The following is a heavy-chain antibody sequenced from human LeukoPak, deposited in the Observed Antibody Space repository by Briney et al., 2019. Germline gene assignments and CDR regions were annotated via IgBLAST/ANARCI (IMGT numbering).Heavy chain of an antibody. Sequence: GGSLRLSCAASGFTFKTYWMHWVRQAPGKGLVWVSHSNSDGSSTSYADSVRSRVTISRDNAKHTLYLQMNSLRAEDTAVYYCARDLKGPVNDVFDMWGQGTMVTVSS. V-gene: IGHV3-74*01. CDR1: GFTFKTYW. CDR3: ARDLKGPVNDVFDM. CDR2: SNSDGSST. J-gene: IGHJ3*02. D-gene: IGHD4-23*01.